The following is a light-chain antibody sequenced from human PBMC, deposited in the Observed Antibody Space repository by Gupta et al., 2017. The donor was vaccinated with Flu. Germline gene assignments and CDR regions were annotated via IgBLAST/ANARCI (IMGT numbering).Light chain of an antibody. CDR3: QQLNSYSRT. CDR1: QGISSY. V-gene: IGKV1-9*01. CDR2: AAS. J-gene: IGKJ4*01. Sequence: DIQLTQSPSFLSASVGDRVTITCRASQGISSYLAWYQQKPGKAPKLLIYAASTSQSGVPSRFSGSGSGTEFTLTISSLQPEDFATYYCQQLNSYSRTFGGGTKVEIK.